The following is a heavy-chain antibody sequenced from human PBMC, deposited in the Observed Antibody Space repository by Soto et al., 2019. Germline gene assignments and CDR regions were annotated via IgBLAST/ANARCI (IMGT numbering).Heavy chain of an antibody. D-gene: IGHD3-22*01. J-gene: IGHJ4*02. CDR2: ISYDGSNK. V-gene: IGHV3-30-3*01. CDR3: ARVDTMLVVVITAFDS. Sequence: GGSLRLSCAASGFTFSSYAMSWVRQAPGKGLEWVAGISYDGSNKYYADSVKGRFTISRDNSKNTLYMQMNSLRAEDTAVYYCARVDTMLVVVITAFDSWGQGTLVTVSS. CDR1: GFTFSSYA.